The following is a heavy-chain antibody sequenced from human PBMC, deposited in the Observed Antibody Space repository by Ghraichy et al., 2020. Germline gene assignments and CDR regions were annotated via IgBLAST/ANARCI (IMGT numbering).Heavy chain of an antibody. J-gene: IGHJ6*02. CDR3: ARYERNALDV. CDR2: ISSSSSYI. V-gene: IGHV3-21*01. CDR1: GFTFSSYS. D-gene: IGHD1-1*01. Sequence: GGSLRLSCAASGFTFSSYSMNWVHQAPGKGLEWVSSISSSSSYIYYADSVKGRFTISRDNAKNSLYLQMNSLRAEDTAVYYCARYERNALDVWGQGTTVTVSS.